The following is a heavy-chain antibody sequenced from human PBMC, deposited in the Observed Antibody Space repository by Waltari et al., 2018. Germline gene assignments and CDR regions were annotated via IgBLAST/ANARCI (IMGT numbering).Heavy chain of an antibody. CDR1: GYSFTSYW. J-gene: IGHJ5*02. CDR3: ARPMADDSSGYYGGWFDP. V-gene: IGHV5-51*01. CDR2: IYPGDSDT. Sequence: EVQLVQSGAEVKKPGESLKISCKGSGYSFTSYWIGWVRQMPGKGLEWMGIIYPGDSDTRYSPSFQGQVTISADKSISTAYLQWSSLKASDTAMYYCARPMADDSSGYYGGWFDPWGQGTLVTVSS. D-gene: IGHD3-22*01.